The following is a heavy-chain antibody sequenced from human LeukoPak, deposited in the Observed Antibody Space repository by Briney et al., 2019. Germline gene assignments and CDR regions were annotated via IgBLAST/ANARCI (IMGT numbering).Heavy chain of an antibody. CDR3: ASSRALYYAYMDV. CDR2: IIPIFGTA. J-gene: IGHJ6*03. CDR1: GGTFSSYA. V-gene: IGHV1-69*05. Sequence: ASVKVSCKASGGTFSSYAISWVRQAPGQGLEWMGGIIPIFGTANYAQKFQGRVTITTDESTSTAYMELSSLRSEDTAVYYCASSRALYYAYMDVWGKGTTVTVSS.